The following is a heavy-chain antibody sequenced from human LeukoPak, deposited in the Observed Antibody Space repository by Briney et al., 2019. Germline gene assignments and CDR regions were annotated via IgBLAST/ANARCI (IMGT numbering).Heavy chain of an antibody. Sequence: PGGSLRLSCAASGFTFSSYAMSWVRQAPGKRLERVSAIGGGGGSTYYADSVKGRSTISRDNSKNTLYLQMNSLRAKDTALYYCAKAGHVLRYFDWFRPTDMDVWGKGTTVTVS. J-gene: IGHJ6*03. CDR1: GFTFSSYA. CDR3: AKAGHVLRYFDWFRPTDMDV. V-gene: IGHV3-23*01. D-gene: IGHD3-9*01. CDR2: IGGGGGST.